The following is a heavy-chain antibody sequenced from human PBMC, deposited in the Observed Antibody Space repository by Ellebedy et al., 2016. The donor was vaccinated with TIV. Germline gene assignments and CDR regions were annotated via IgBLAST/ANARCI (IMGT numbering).Heavy chain of an antibody. CDR2: IFQSGAT. CDR1: GGSISNSNW. Sequence: SETLSLXXTVSGGSISNSNWWSWVRQPPGAGLEWIGEIFQSGATNYIPSLKSRVTISLDRSKNQFSLSLYSVTAADTAVYYCARESLNPATGAATDAFDVWGQGTMVTVSS. J-gene: IGHJ3*01. V-gene: IGHV4-4*02. D-gene: IGHD6-19*01. CDR3: ARESLNPATGAATDAFDV.